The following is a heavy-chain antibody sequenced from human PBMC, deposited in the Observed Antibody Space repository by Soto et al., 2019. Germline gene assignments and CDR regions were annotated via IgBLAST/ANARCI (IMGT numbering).Heavy chain of an antibody. J-gene: IGHJ6*02. D-gene: IGHD3-10*01. CDR3: TRGPYGTGGDYYYGMDV. Sequence: EVRLVESGGGLVQPGGSLRLSCAVSGLTVSSNYMSWVRQAPGEGLEWVSVIYSDDSTFYAGSVKGRFTMSRDTSKNTLYLQMNGLRAEDTAVYFCTRGPYGTGGDYYYGMDVWGQGTTVTVSS. CDR1: GLTVSSNY. CDR2: IYSDDST. V-gene: IGHV3-53*04.